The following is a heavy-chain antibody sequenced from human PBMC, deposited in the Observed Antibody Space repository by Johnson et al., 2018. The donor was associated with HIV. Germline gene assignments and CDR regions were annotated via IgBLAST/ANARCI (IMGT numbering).Heavy chain of an antibody. Sequence: EVQLVESGGGLVQPGGSLRLSCAASGFTFSNYGMAWVRQAPGKGLAWVSAVSAGGDNTYYPASVKGRFTTSRENYKNSFYVHMNSLRAGDTAVYYCARRSITSDGFDIWGQGTMVTVSS. CDR3: ARRSITSDGFDI. CDR2: VSAGGDNT. V-gene: IGHV3-13*01. J-gene: IGHJ3*02. D-gene: IGHD2-2*01. CDR1: GFTFSNYG.